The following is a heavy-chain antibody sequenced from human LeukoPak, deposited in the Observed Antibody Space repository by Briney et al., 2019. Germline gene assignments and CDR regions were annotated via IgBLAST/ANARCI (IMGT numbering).Heavy chain of an antibody. CDR2: INPNSGGT. V-gene: IGHV1-2*02. D-gene: IGHD1-26*01. J-gene: IGHJ4*02. CDR1: GYTFTGYY. Sequence: GASVKVSCKASGYTFTGYYMHRVRQAPGQGLEWMGWINPNSGGTNYAQKFQGRVTVTRDTSISTAYMELSRLRSDDTAVYYCARVMWDGDYFDYWGQGTLATVSS. CDR3: ARVMWDGDYFDY.